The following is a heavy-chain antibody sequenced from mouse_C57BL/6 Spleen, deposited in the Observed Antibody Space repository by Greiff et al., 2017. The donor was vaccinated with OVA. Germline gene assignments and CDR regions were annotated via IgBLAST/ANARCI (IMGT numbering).Heavy chain of an antibody. CDR3: VRDRERDWYFDV. J-gene: IGHJ1*03. Sequence: EVQLVESGGGLVQPKGSLKLSCAASGFTFNTYAMHWVRQAPGKGLEWVTRIRSKSSNYATYYADSVKDRFTISRDDSQSMLYLQMNNLKTEDTAMYYCVRDRERDWYFDVWGTGTTVTVSS. D-gene: IGHD3-1*01. V-gene: IGHV10-3*01. CDR1: GFTFNTYA. CDR2: IRSKSSNYAT.